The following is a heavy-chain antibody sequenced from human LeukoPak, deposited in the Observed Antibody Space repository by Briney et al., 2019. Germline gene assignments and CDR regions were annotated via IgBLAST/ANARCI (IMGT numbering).Heavy chain of an antibody. J-gene: IGHJ4*02. CDR1: GFTFSSYS. CDR2: ISSSSSYI. CDR3: ARDRGIAVAGTGNSFDY. Sequence: SGGSLRLSCAASGFTFSSYSVNWVRQAPGKGLEWVSSISSSSSYIYYADSVKGRFTISRDNAKNSLYLQMNSLRAEDTAVYYCARDRGIAVAGTGNSFDYWGQGTLVTVSS. V-gene: IGHV3-21*01. D-gene: IGHD6-19*01.